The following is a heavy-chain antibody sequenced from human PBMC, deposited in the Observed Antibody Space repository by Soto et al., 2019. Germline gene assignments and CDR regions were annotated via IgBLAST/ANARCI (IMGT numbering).Heavy chain of an antibody. CDR3: ARIRLVPNRAFEI. Sequence: GGSLRLSCAASGFTFSDHYMDWVRQAPGKGLEWVCRIRNKANSYITEYAASVKGRFTISRDDSERSLYLQMSSLKAEDTAVYYCARIRLVPNRAFEICGQGTMVTVSS. CDR1: GFTFSDHY. D-gene: IGHD6-6*01. V-gene: IGHV3-72*01. CDR2: IRNKANSYIT. J-gene: IGHJ3*02.